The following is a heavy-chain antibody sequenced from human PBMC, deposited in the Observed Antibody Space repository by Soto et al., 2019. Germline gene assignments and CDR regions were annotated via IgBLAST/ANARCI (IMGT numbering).Heavy chain of an antibody. D-gene: IGHD6-19*01. Sequence: EVQLVESGGGLVQPGGSLRLSCAASGFTFSSCSMNWVRQAPGKGLEWVSYISSSSSTIYYADSVKGRFTISRDNAKNSLYLQMNSLRDEDTAVYYCARDGWYSSGWYAYGMDVWGQGTTVTVSS. CDR3: ARDGWYSSGWYAYGMDV. J-gene: IGHJ6*02. V-gene: IGHV3-48*02. CDR2: ISSSSSTI. CDR1: GFTFSSCS.